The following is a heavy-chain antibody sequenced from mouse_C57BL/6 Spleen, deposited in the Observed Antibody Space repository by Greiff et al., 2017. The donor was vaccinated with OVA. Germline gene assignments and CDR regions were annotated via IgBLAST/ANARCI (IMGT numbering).Heavy chain of an antibody. CDR1: GYAFSSSW. Sequence: QVQLQQSGPELVKPGASVKISCKASGYAFSSSWMNWVKQRPGKGLEWIGRIYPGDGDTNYNGKFKGKATLTADNASSTAYQQLRSLPSEDSAVYFCASAYYSNYPYSFDYWGQGTSLTVSS. CDR2: IYPGDGDT. J-gene: IGHJ2*02. CDR3: ASAYYSNYPYSFDY. V-gene: IGHV1-82*01. D-gene: IGHD2-5*01.